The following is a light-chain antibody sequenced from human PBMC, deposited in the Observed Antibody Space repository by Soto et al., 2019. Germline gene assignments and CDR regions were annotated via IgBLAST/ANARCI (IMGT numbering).Light chain of an antibody. CDR2: GAS. V-gene: IGKV3-20*01. J-gene: IGKJ1*01. CDR1: QSVSSSY. Sequence: EIVLTQSPGTLSLSPGERATLSCRASQSVSSSYLAWYQQKPGQAPRLLIYGASSRATGIPDRFSGSGSGTDFTLTISRLEQEDFAVYYCQQYGSSPGWTFGQGTKVEIK. CDR3: QQYGSSPGWT.